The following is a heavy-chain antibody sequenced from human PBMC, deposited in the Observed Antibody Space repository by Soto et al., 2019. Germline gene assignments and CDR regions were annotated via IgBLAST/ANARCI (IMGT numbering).Heavy chain of an antibody. V-gene: IGHV3-30*18. J-gene: IGHJ4*02. CDR1: GFTFSSYG. CDR3: AKLGDGYNRIGPFDY. Sequence: PGGSLRLSCAASGFTFSSYGMHWVRQAPGKGLEWVAVISYDGSNKYYADSVKGRFTISRDNSKNTLYLQMNSLRAEDTAVYYCAKLGDGYNRIGPFDYWGQGTQVTVS. D-gene: IGHD1-1*01. CDR2: ISYDGSNK.